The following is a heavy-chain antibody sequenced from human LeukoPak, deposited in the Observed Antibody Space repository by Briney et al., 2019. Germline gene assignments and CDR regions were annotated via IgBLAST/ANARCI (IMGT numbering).Heavy chain of an antibody. CDR2: ISSYGGST. J-gene: IGHJ4*02. Sequence: PGGSLRLSCAASGFNLSSYSMHWVRQAPGKGLKYVSAISSYGGSTYYANSVKDRFTISRDNSKNTVYLQTGSLRTEDMAVYYCARISRSHDYDYWGQGTLVTVSS. V-gene: IGHV3-64*01. D-gene: IGHD6-6*01. CDR3: ARISRSHDYDY. CDR1: GFNLSSYS.